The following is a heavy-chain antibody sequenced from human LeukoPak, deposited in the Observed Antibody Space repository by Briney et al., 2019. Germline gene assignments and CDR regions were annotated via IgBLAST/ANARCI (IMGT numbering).Heavy chain of an antibody. J-gene: IGHJ4*02. D-gene: IGHD3-22*01. Sequence: GGFLRLSCAASGFTFSSYAMSWVRQAPGKGLEWVSAISGSGGSTYYADSVKGRFTISRDNSKNTLYLQMNSLRAEDTAVYYCAKAPTKEEEWLLLNYFDYWGQGTLVTVPS. CDR3: AKAPTKEEEWLLLNYFDY. V-gene: IGHV3-23*01. CDR1: GFTFSSYA. CDR2: ISGSGGST.